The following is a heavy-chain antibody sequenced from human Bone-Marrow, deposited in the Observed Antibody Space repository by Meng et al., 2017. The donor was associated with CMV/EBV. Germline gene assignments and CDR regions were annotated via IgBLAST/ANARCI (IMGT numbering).Heavy chain of an antibody. CDR1: GGILRKYP. CDR3: ARGEYYYESYFNY. D-gene: IGHD3-22*01. CDR2: ISAIFGTA. Sequence: QVQLEQSGAEVKMPGSSVKVSCKVSGGILRKYPISGVRQAPGQGLEYMGGISAIFGTANYAQKFQGRVTITADESTNTVYMEVSSLRSEDTAVYYCARGEYYYESYFNYWGQGTLVTVSS. V-gene: IGHV1-69*01. J-gene: IGHJ4*02.